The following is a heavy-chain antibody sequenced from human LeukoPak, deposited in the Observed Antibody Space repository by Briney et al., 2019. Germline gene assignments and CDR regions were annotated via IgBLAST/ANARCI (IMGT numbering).Heavy chain of an antibody. CDR2: INHSGST. CDR3: ARVTCSGAGY. J-gene: IGHJ4*02. D-gene: IGHD3-10*02. V-gene: IGHV4-34*01. CDR1: GGSFSGYY. Sequence: SETLSLNCAVYGGSFSGYYWSWIRKPPGKGLEWIGEINHSGSTNYNPSLKSRVTISVDTSKNQFSLKLSSVTAADTAVYYCARVTCSGAGYWGQGTLVTVSS.